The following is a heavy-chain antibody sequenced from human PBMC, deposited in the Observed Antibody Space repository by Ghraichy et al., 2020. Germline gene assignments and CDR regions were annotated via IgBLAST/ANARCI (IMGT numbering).Heavy chain of an antibody. V-gene: IGHV4-59*01. CDR3: ARVGPLEHQNYYYNMDV. D-gene: IGHD1/OR15-1a*01. CDR1: GGSISSYT. Sequence: SQTLSLTCTVSGGSISSYTWSWIRQPPGKGLECIGYIYFSGSPTYNPSLESRVTMSVDTSKNHLSLKLSSVTAADTAVYYCARVGPLEHQNYYYNMDVWGRGTTVTVSS. CDR2: IYFSGSP. J-gene: IGHJ6*03.